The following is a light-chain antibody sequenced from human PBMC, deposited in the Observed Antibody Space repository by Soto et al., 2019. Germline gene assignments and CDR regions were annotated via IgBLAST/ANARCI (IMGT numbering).Light chain of an antibody. CDR3: QQANSFPFT. CDR2: AAS. J-gene: IGKJ2*01. V-gene: IGKV1-12*01. CDR1: QHISTW. Sequence: DIQMTQSPSSVSASLGDRVTITCRASQHISTWLVWYQQKPGKAPQLLIYAASSLQTGVPSRFSASGSGTDFTLTISSLQPEDSATYYCQQANSFPFTFGQGTRLEI.